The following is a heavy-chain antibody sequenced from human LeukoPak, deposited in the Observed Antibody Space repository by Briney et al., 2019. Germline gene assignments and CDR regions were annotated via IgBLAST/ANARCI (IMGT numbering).Heavy chain of an antibody. CDR3: ARDRYYYDSSGLGS. V-gene: IGHV4-61*02. CDR1: GGSISNLNYY. Sequence: MSSETLSLTCTVSGGSISNLNYYWSWIRQPAGKGLEWIGRIYASGSTNYNPSLKSRVTISVDTSKNQFSLKLSSVTAADTAVYYCARDRYYYDSSGLGSWGQGTLVTVSS. J-gene: IGHJ5*02. D-gene: IGHD3-22*01. CDR2: IYASGST.